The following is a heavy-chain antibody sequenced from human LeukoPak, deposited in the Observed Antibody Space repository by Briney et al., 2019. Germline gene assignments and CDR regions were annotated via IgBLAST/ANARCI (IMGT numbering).Heavy chain of an antibody. CDR3: AKDRSSGDFDY. V-gene: IGHV3-30*18. D-gene: IGHD6-25*01. CDR2: ISYDGSNK. J-gene: IGHJ4*02. Sequence: GRSLRLSCAASGFTFSIYGVHWVRQAPGKGLEWVAVISYDGSNKYYADSVKGRFTISRDNSKNTLYLQMNSLRAEDTAVYYCAKDRSSGDFDYWGQGTLVTVSS. CDR1: GFTFSIYG.